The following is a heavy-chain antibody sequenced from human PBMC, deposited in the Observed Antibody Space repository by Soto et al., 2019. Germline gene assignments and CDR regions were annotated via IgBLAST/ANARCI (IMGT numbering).Heavy chain of an antibody. J-gene: IGHJ6*02. CDR1: GGSFSGYY. CDR3: ARGRQGDYDFWSGYYYPNRRGMDV. Sequence: SETLSLTCAVYGGSFSGYYWSWIRQPPGKGLEWIGEINHSGSTNYNPSLKSRVTISVDTSKNQFSLKLSSVTAEDTAVYYCARGRQGDYDFWSGYYYPNRRGMDVWGQGTPVTV. CDR2: INHSGST. V-gene: IGHV4-34*01. D-gene: IGHD3-3*01.